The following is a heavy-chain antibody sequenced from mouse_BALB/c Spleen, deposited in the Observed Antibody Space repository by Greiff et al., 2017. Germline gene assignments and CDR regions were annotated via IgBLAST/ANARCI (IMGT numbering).Heavy chain of an antibody. V-gene: IGHV1-69*01. J-gene: IGHJ4*01. CDR2: IDTSDSYT. Sequence: QVQLQQPGAELVMPGASVKMSCKASGYTFTDYWMHWVKQRPGQGLEWIGAIDTSDSYTSYNQKFKGKATLTVDESSSTAYMQLSSLTSEDSAVYYCARGADYAMDYWGQGTSVTVSS. CDR3: ARGADYAMDY. CDR1: GYTFTDYW.